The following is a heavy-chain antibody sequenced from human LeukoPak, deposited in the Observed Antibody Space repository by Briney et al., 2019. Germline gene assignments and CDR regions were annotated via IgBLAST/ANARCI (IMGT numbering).Heavy chain of an antibody. V-gene: IGHV1-69*08. CDR1: GGTFSSYT. CDR3: ARETSGDGYNFDY. D-gene: IGHD5-24*01. J-gene: IGHJ4*02. Sequence: SVKLSCKASGGTFSSYTISWVRQAPGQGLEWMGRIIPILGTANYAQKFQGRVTITGDKSTSTAYMELSSLRSEDTAVYYCARETSGDGYNFDYWGQGTLVTVSS. CDR2: IIPILGTA.